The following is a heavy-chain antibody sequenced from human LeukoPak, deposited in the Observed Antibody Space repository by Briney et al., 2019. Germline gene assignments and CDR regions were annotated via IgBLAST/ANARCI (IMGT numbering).Heavy chain of an antibody. CDR3: ARARLTTYYYYGMDV. CDR1: GFTVSSYW. CDR2: IKQDGSEE. J-gene: IGHJ6*02. V-gene: IGHV3-7*05. D-gene: IGHD4/OR15-4a*01. Sequence: TGGSLRLSCAAAGFTVSSYWISWVRQAPGKWLEFVANIKQDGSEEYYVDSMKGRFTISRDNAKNSLYLQMNSLRAGDTAVYYCARARLTTYYYYGMDVWGQGTTVTVSS.